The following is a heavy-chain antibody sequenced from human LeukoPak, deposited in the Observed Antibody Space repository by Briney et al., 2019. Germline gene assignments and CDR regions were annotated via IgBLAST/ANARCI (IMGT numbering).Heavy chain of an antibody. CDR1: GGSFSGYY. D-gene: IGHD6-13*01. Sequence: SETLSLTCAVYGGSFSGYYWGWIRQPPGKGLEWIGSIYYSGSTYYNPSLKSRVTISVDTSKNQFSLKLSSVTAADTAVYYCARRIAAEAAGDLWGQGTLVTVSS. V-gene: IGHV4-39*01. CDR3: ARRIAAEAAGDL. CDR2: IYYSGST. J-gene: IGHJ4*02.